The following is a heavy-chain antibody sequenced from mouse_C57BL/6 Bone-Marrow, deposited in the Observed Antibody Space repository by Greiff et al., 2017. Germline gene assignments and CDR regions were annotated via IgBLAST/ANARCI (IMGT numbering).Heavy chain of an antibody. J-gene: IGHJ1*03. CDR3: ASQGITTVGAYFDV. V-gene: IGHV1-76*01. Sequence: VQLQQSGAELVRPGASVKLSCKASGYTFTDYYINWVKQRPGQGLEWIARIYPGSGNTYYNEKFKGKATLTAEKSSSTAYMQLSSLTSEDSAVYFCASQGITTVGAYFDVWGTGTTVTVSS. CDR2: IYPGSGNT. D-gene: IGHD1-1*01. CDR1: GYTFTDYY.